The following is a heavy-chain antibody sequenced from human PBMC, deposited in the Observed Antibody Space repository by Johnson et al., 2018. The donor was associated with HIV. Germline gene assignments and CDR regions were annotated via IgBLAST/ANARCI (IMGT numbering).Heavy chain of an antibody. CDR1: GFTFSSYA. V-gene: IGHV3-64*01. D-gene: IGHD3-22*01. Sequence: EMQLVESGGGVVQPGRSLRLSCEVSGFTFSSYAMHWVRQGPGKRLEFVSAISSNGGSTYYANSVKGIFTISRDNSKNTLYLQMNSLRAEDTAVYYCARDGTRYYYDSSGSRGTFDIWGQGTMVTVSS. J-gene: IGHJ3*02. CDR3: ARDGTRYYYDSSGSRGTFDI. CDR2: ISSNGGST.